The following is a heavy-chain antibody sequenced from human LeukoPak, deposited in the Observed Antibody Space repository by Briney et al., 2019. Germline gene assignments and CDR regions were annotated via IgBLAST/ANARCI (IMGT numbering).Heavy chain of an antibody. D-gene: IGHD2-21*02. V-gene: IGHV4-59*08. CDR3: ARHECGGDCYYDAFDM. CDR1: GGSISRSS. J-gene: IGHJ3*02. CDR2: IHNRGST. Sequence: KPSETLSLTCTVSGGSISRSSWSWIRQPPGKGLEWIAYIHNRGSTNHNPSLKSRVTISLDTSKSQFPLRLSSVTAADTAMYYCARHECGGDCYYDAFDMWGQGTMVTVSS.